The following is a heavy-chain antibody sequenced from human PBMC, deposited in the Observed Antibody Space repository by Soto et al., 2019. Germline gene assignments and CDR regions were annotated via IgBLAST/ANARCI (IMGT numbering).Heavy chain of an antibody. CDR3: VRTARQGAVAPHWFDR. D-gene: IGHD2-21*02. CDR1: GAGGSISSYY. CDR2: VYYTGST. V-gene: IGHV4-59*06. Sequence: PSETLSLTCTVSGAGGSISSYYWSWIRQPPGKGLEWIGYVYYTGSTYYNPSLMSRLTISVDTSKNQFSLKLTSVTAAETAVYYCVRTARQGAVAPHWFDRWGQGTQVTVSS. J-gene: IGHJ5*02.